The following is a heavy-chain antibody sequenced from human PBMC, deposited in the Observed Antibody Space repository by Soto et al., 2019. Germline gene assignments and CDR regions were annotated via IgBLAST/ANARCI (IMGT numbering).Heavy chain of an antibody. CDR2: IIPIFGTA. D-gene: IGHD4-17*01. V-gene: IGHV1-69*13. Sequence: WASVKVSCKASGGTFSSYAISGARQAPGQGLEWMGGIIPIFGTANYAQKFQGRLTITADESTSTPYMELSSLRSEDTAVYYCATEGSNYGGTYVNYSYGMDVWGQGTTVTVSS. CDR1: GGTFSSYA. CDR3: ATEGSNYGGTYVNYSYGMDV. J-gene: IGHJ6*02.